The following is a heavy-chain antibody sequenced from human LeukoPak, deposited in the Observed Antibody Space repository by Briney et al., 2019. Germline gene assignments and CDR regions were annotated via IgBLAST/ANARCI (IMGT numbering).Heavy chain of an antibody. CDR2: INHSGST. D-gene: IGHD3-10*01. CDR3: ARRRVTVVRGVDITSYYFDY. Sequence: SETLSLTCAVYGGSFSGYYWSWIRRPPGKGLEWIGEINHSGSTNYNPSLKSRVTISVDTSKNQFSLKLSSVTAEDTALYFCARRRVTVVRGVDITSYYFDYWGQGTLVTVSS. CDR1: GGSFSGYY. J-gene: IGHJ4*02. V-gene: IGHV4-34*01.